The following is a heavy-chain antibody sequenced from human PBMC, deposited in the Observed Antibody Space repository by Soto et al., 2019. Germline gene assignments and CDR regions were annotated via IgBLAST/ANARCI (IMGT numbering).Heavy chain of an antibody. CDR3: ARILRYADSYSGTIAT. CDR1: GFSLTTTAMC. Sequence: VSGPTLVNPTQTLTLTCTFSGFSLTTTAMCVTWIRQPPGKALEWLARIDWDGDEYYSTSLKTRLTISKDTSKNQVVLTMTNMDPVDTATYYCARILRYADSYSGTIATWGQGTLVTVSS. CDR2: IDWDGDE. V-gene: IGHV2-70*11. J-gene: IGHJ4*03. D-gene: IGHD4-17*01.